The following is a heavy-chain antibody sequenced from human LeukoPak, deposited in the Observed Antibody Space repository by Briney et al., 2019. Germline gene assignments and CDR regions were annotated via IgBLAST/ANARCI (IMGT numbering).Heavy chain of an antibody. J-gene: IGHJ5*02. CDR2: IMHSGSS. Sequence: PSETLSLTCAVYGGSFSAYYWSWIRQPPGSGLEWIGEIMHSGSSNYNPSLKSRVTMSVDTSKNHFSLKLSSVTAADTAVYYCARVGGSFWFDPWGQGTLVTGPS. CDR3: ARVGGSFWFDP. D-gene: IGHD3-10*01. V-gene: IGHV4-34*12. CDR1: GGSFSAYY.